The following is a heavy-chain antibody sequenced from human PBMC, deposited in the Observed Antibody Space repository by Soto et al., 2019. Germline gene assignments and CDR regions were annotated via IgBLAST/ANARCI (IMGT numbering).Heavy chain of an antibody. Sequence: GESLKISCKGSGYSFTSYWIGWVRQMPGKGLEWMGIIYPGDSDTRYSPSFQGQVTISADKSISTAYLQWSSLKASDTAMYYCATSISSSSTRDAFDIWGQGTMVTVSS. CDR3: ATSISSSSTRDAFDI. CDR2: IYPGDSDT. V-gene: IGHV5-51*01. D-gene: IGHD6-6*01. J-gene: IGHJ3*02. CDR1: GYSFTSYW.